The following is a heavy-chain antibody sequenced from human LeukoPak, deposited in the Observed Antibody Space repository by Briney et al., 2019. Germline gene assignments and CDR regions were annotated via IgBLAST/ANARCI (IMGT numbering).Heavy chain of an antibody. Sequence: GGSLRLSCAASGFTFNNYVMSWVRQVPGKGLEWVSSAIPGNNIYYADSVKGRFTISRDNSKNTLDLQMNSLRAEDTAVYYCAKQGYSSGRLYFDQWGQGTLVTVSP. CDR1: GFTFNNYV. J-gene: IGHJ4*02. CDR2: SAIPGNNI. D-gene: IGHD6-19*01. V-gene: IGHV3-23*05. CDR3: AKQGYSSGRLYFDQ.